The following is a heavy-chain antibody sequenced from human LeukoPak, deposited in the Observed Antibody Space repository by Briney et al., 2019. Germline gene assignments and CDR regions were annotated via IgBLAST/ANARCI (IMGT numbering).Heavy chain of an antibody. J-gene: IGHJ5*02. Sequence: GESLKISCKGSGYSFTSYWIGWVRQMPGKGLEWMGIIYPGDSDTRYSPSFQGQVTISADKSISTAYLQWSSLKASDTAMYYCARLLYLSGYISNWFDPWGRGTLVTVSS. D-gene: IGHD1-1*01. CDR3: ARLLYLSGYISNWFDP. V-gene: IGHV5-51*01. CDR2: IYPGDSDT. CDR1: GYSFTSYW.